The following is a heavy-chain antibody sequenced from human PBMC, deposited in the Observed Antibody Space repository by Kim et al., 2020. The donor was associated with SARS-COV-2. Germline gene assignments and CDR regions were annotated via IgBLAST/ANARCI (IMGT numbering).Heavy chain of an antibody. J-gene: IGHJ5*01. D-gene: IGHD2-21*02. V-gene: IGHV4-39*01. CDR1: GGSISSSSYY. Sequence: ETLSLTCTISGGSISSSSYYWGWIRQPPGKGLEWIGSIYYSGSTYYNPSLKSRVTISVDTSKNQFSLKLSSVTAADTAVYYCARQQHIVVVTAIRFWF. CDR2: IYYSGST. CDR3: ARQQHIVVVTAIRFWF.